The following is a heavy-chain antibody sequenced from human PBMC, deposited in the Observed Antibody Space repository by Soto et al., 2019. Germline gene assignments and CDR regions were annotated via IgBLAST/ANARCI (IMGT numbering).Heavy chain of an antibody. J-gene: IGHJ3*02. CDR3: AGTTYDFWSGYTDAFDI. CDR1: GGSISSSSYY. CDR2: IYYSGST. Sequence: PSETLSLTCTVSGGSISSSSYYWGWFRKPPRKRLERIGNIYYSGSTYYHPTLKSRVTISVDTSKNQFSLKLSSVTAADTAVYYCAGTTYDFWSGYTDAFDIWGQGTMVTVSS. D-gene: IGHD3-3*01. V-gene: IGHV4-39*01.